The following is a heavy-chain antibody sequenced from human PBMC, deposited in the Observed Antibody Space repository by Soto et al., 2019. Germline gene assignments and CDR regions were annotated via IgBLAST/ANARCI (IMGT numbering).Heavy chain of an antibody. CDR2: INPSGGST. J-gene: IGHJ3*02. CDR3: ARDRTRIVGAPHDAFDI. D-gene: IGHD1-26*01. V-gene: IGHV1-46*01. CDR1: GYTFTSYY. Sequence: ASVKVSCKASGYTFTSYYMHWVQQAPGQGLEWMGIINPSGGSTGYTQKFQGRVTMTRDTSTSTVYMALSSLRSEDTAVYYCARDRTRIVGAPHDAFDIWGQGTMVTVS.